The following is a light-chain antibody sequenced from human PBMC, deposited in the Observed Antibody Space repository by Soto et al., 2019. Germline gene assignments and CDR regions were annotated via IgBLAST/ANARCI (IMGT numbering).Light chain of an antibody. CDR1: QSVGGN. J-gene: IGKJ2*01. Sequence: EIVMTQSPATLSVSPGERATLSCRASQSVGGNLAWYQQRPGRAPRLLIYDASTRATDIPARFSGSGSGTEFTLTISSLQSEDFALYYCQQYNNWPLYTFGQVTKLEIK. CDR2: DAS. V-gene: IGKV3-15*01. CDR3: QQYNNWPLYT.